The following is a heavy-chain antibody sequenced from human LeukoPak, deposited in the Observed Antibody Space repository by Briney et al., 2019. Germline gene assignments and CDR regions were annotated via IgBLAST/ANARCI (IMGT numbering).Heavy chain of an antibody. V-gene: IGHV3-7*03. J-gene: IGHJ6*03. D-gene: IGHD1-7*01. CDR1: GFTFSSYW. CDR3: AKDSGEVELPYYYYYMDV. Sequence: GGSLRLSCAASGFTFSSYWMSWVRQAPGKGLEWVAKIKQDGSEKYYVDSVKGRFTISRDNSKNSLYLQMNSLRAEDTALYYCAKDSGEVELPYYYYYMDVWGKGTTVTISS. CDR2: IKQDGSEK.